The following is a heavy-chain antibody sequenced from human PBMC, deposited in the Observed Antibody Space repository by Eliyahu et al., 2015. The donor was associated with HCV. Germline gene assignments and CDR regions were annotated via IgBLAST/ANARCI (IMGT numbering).Heavy chain of an antibody. CDR2: IWYDGSNK. J-gene: IGHJ6*02. D-gene: IGHD1-14*01. CDR1: GFTFSSYG. Sequence: QVQLVXSGGGVVQPGRSLRLSCAASGFTFSSYGMHWVRQAPGXGLEWVAVIWYDGSNKYYADSVKGRFTIPRDNSKNTLYLQMNSLRAEDTAVYYCARDINSHAYYYYYGMDVWGQGTTVTVSS. CDR3: ARDINSHAYYYYYGMDV. V-gene: IGHV3-33*01.